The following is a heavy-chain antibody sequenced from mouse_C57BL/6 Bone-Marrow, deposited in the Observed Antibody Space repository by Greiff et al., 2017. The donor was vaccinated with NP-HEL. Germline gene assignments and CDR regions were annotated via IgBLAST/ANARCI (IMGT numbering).Heavy chain of an antibody. J-gene: IGHJ1*03. Sequence: EVQLVESEGGLVQPGSSMKLSCTASGFTFSDYYMAWVRQVPEKGLEWVANINYDGSSTYYLDSLKSRFIISRDNAKNILYLQMSSLKSEDTATYYCARDRLLRYFDVWGTGTTVTVSS. CDR2: INYDGSST. CDR1: GFTFSDYY. D-gene: IGHD2-3*01. CDR3: ARDRLLRYFDV. V-gene: IGHV5-16*01.